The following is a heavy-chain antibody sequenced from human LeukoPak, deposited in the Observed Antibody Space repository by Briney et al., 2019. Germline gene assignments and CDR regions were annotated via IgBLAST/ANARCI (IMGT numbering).Heavy chain of an antibody. V-gene: IGHV3-7*01. CDR2: INQDGSEK. CDR3: ATYRVRHLNSLDY. CDR1: KFTSSTYW. D-gene: IGHD5/OR15-5a*01. J-gene: IGHJ4*02. Sequence: PGGSLRLSCAASKFTSSTYWMTWVRQAPGKGLEWVANINQDGSEKNYVDSVKGRFTVSRDNAKNSLFLQMNSLRAEDTAVYYCATYRVRHLNSLDYWGRGTLVTVSS.